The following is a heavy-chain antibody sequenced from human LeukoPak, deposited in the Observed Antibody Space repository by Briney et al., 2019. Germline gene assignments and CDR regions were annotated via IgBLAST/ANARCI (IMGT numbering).Heavy chain of an antibody. V-gene: IGHV3-11*04. CDR3: ARDIYYDSSGYYGSVY. CDR1: GFTFSDYY. Sequence: GGSLRLSCAASGFTFSDYYMSWIRQAPGKGLEWVSYVSSSGSTIYYADSVKGRFTISRDNAKNSLYLQMNSLRAEDTAVYYCARDIYYDSSGYYGSVYWGQGTLVTVSS. CDR2: VSSSGSTI. D-gene: IGHD3-22*01. J-gene: IGHJ4*02.